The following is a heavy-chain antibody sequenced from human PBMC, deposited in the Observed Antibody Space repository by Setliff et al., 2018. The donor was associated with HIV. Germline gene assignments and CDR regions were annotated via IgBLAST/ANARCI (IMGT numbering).Heavy chain of an antibody. D-gene: IGHD2-8*01. CDR3: ARRGRDGVLIVFATGFGP. Sequence: SETLSLTCSVSGGSISSSTYYWGWIRQPPGKGLEWIGDIFYTGNTYYNPSLKSRVAISVDTSENQFSLKLDSVTAADTAVYYCARRGRDGVLIVFATGFGPWGQGTLVTVSS. CDR2: IFYTGNT. J-gene: IGHJ5*02. V-gene: IGHV4-39*01. CDR1: GGSISSSTYY.